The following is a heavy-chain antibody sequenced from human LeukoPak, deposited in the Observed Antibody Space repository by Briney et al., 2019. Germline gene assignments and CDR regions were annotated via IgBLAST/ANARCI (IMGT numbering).Heavy chain of an antibody. V-gene: IGHV3-23*01. CDR1: GFTFSSYD. CDR3: AKLLRYFDWLFYD. D-gene: IGHD3-9*01. Sequence: PGGSLRLSCAASGFTFSSYDMSWVRQAPGKGLEWVTAISGSGGSTYYADSVKGRFTISRDNSKNTLYLQMNSLRAEDTAVYYCAKLLRYFDWLFYDWGQGTLVTVSS. J-gene: IGHJ4*02. CDR2: ISGSGGST.